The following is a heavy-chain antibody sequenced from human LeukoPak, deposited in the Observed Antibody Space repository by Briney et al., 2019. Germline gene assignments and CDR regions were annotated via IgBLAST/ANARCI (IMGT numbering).Heavy chain of an antibody. J-gene: IGHJ4*02. D-gene: IGHD4/OR15-4a*01. V-gene: IGHV1-2*06. CDR3: ARGHYGGNPYYFDY. CDR2: INPNSGGT. Sequence: ASVKVSCKASRYTFTGYYMHWVRQAPGQGLEWMGRINPNSGGTNYAQKFQGRVTMTRDTSISTAYMELSRLRSDDTAVYYCARGHYGGNPYYFDYWGQGTLVTVS. CDR1: RYTFTGYY.